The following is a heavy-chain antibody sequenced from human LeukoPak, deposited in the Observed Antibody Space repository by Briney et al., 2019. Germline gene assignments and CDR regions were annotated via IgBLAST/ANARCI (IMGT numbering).Heavy chain of an antibody. D-gene: IGHD1-26*01. V-gene: IGHV3-53*01. CDR1: GFTVSSNY. CDR2: IYSGGST. J-gene: IGHJ4*02. Sequence: PGGSLRLSCAASGFTVSSNYMSWVRQAPGKGLEWVSVIYSGGSTYYADSVKGRFTISRDNSKNTLYLQMNSLRAEDTAVYYCARGARGSGRDFDHWGQGILVTVSS. CDR3: ARGARGSGRDFDH.